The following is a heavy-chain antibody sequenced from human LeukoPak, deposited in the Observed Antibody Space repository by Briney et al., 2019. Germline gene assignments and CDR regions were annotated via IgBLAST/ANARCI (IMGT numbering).Heavy chain of an antibody. V-gene: IGHV1-46*01. J-gene: IGHJ5*02. CDR2: INPSGGSA. CDR1: GYTFTSYY. Sequence: ASVKVSCKASGYTFTSYYMHWERQAPGQGLEWMGIINPSGGSASYAQKFQGRVTMTRDTSTSTVYMELSSLRSEDTAVYYCARDLFSRVTTNWFDPWGQGTLVTVSS. D-gene: IGHD4-17*01. CDR3: ARDLFSRVTTNWFDP.